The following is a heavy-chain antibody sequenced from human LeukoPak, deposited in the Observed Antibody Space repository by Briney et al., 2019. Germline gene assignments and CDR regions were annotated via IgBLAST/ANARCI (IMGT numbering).Heavy chain of an antibody. D-gene: IGHD2-21*02. J-gene: IGHJ4*02. CDR2: ISSSSSYI. CDR1: GFTFSAYS. V-gene: IGHV3-21*01. Sequence: GGSLRLSCAASGFTFSAYSMNWVRQAPGKGLEWVSSISSSSSYIYYADPVKGRFTISRDNAKNSLYLQMNSLRAEDTAVYFCARGLQIADNVFDCWGQGTLVTVSS. CDR3: ARGLQIADNVFDC.